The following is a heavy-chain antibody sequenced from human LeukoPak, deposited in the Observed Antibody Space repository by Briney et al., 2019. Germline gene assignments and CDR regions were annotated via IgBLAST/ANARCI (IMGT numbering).Heavy chain of an antibody. Sequence: SETLSLTCAVYGGSFSGYYWSWIRQPPGKGLEWIGEINHSGSTNYNPSLKSRVTISVDTSKNQFSLKLRSVTAADTAVYYCARGLKPGVDYWGQGTLVTVSS. CDR2: INHSGST. CDR1: GGSFSGYY. CDR3: ARGLKPGVDY. J-gene: IGHJ4*02. V-gene: IGHV4-34*01.